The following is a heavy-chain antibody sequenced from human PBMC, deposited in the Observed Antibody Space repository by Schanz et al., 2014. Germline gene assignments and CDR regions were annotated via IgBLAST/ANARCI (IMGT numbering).Heavy chain of an antibody. J-gene: IGHJ3*02. CDR3: ARKMKLGVYGGKGHDSLDI. CDR1: GFTFDEFA. V-gene: IGHV3-74*02. D-gene: IGHD4-17*01. Sequence: DVQLVESGGGLVQPGKSLRLSCAASGFTFDEFAMHWVRQDPGKGLVWVARINSVGSNTDYADSVTGRFTISRDNAKNTLYLQMNTLRAEDTAVYYCARKMKLGVYGGKGHDSLDIWGQGTMVTVSS. CDR2: INSVGSNT.